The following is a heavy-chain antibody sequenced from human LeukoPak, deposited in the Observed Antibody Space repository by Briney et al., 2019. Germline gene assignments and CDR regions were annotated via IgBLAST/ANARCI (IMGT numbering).Heavy chain of an antibody. CDR2: MNPNNTNT. V-gene: IGHV1-8*01. J-gene: IGHJ6*02. D-gene: IGHD1-26*01. CDR3: ASRSIVGATKGYYYYGMDV. Sequence: ASVKVSCKTSGYAFTSYDINWVRQAPGQGLEWMGWMNPNNTNTGYAQKFQGRVTMTRDASITAAYMELSSLRSEDTAVYYCASRSIVGATKGYYYYGMDVWGQGTTVTVSS. CDR1: GYAFTSYD.